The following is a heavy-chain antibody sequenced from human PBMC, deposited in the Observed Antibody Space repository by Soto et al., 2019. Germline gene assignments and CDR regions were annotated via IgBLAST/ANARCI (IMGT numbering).Heavy chain of an antibody. CDR3: AIQDCPNDVCLEAAVTVGGALES. D-gene: IGHD2-8*01. CDR2: ISSDGTTT. J-gene: IGHJ1*01. Sequence: EVQLVQSGGGLAQPGKSLRLSCAASGFTFRKFWMHWVRQVPGKGPVWVSYISSDGTTTDYADSVKGRFTISRDNAKDTLYLQMDSLRSEDTAVYYCAIQDCPNDVCLEAAVTVGGALESWGQGTLVTVSS. V-gene: IGHV3-74*01. CDR1: GFTFRKFW.